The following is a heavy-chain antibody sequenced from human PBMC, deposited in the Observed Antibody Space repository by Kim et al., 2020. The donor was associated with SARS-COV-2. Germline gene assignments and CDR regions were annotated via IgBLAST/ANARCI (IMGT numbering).Heavy chain of an antibody. V-gene: IGHV7-4-1*02. J-gene: IGHJ4*02. Sequence: AQCFKGRFVFSLDTSVSTAYLQISSLKAEDTAVYYCERANFGNSEDFDYWGQGTLVTVSS. D-gene: IGHD3-3*01. CDR3: ERANFGNSEDFDY.